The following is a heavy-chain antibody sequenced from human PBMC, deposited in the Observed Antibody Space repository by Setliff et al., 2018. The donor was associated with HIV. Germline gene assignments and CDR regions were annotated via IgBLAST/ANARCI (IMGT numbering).Heavy chain of an antibody. D-gene: IGHD6-13*01. V-gene: IGHV4-61*02. Sequence: SETLSLTCNVSGGSIIGGSYYWSWIRQPAGKGLEWIGRIYTSGGVTYNPSLESRVTISVDTSKNQFSLKLTSVTAADTAVYYCARWRHSSTWYMGFDPWGRGILVTVS. CDR1: GGSIIGGSYY. CDR3: ARWRHSSTWYMGFDP. CDR2: IYTSGGV. J-gene: IGHJ5*02.